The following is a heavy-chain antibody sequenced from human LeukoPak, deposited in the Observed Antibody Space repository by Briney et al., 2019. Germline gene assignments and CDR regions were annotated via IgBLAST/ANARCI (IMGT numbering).Heavy chain of an antibody. J-gene: IGHJ4*02. Sequence: GESLKISCKASGYSFTTYWIAWVRQMPGKGLEWMGMIYPGDPDTRYSPSFQGQITISVDKSISIAYLQWSSLKASDTAMYYCARLLQGVAGTWGYWGQGTLVTV. CDR2: IYPGDPDT. D-gene: IGHD6-19*01. CDR3: ARLLQGVAGTWGY. V-gene: IGHV5-51*01. CDR1: GYSFTTYW.